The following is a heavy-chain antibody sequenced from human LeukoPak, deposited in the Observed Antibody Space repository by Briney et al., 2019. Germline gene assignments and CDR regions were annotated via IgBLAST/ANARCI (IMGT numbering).Heavy chain of an antibody. J-gene: IGHJ4*02. D-gene: IGHD1-14*01. Sequence: GGSLRLSCAASGFTLSSYAMSWVRQAPGKGLEWVSAISVSGNTYHADSVKGRFTISRDSSKNTLYLQMNRLRAEDAAVYYCARRAGIYSHPYDYWGQGTLVTVSS. CDR1: GFTLSSYA. V-gene: IGHV3-23*01. CDR2: ISVSGNT. CDR3: ARRAGIYSHPYDY.